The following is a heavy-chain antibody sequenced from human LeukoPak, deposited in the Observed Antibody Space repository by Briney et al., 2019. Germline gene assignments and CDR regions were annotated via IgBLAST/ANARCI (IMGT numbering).Heavy chain of an antibody. J-gene: IGHJ6*03. D-gene: IGHD5-12*01. V-gene: IGHV3-21*01. CDR2: ISSTSSNI. CDR1: GFTFSSYS. Sequence: GSLRLSCAASGFTFSSYSMNWVRQAPGKGLEWVSSISSTSSNIYYADSVKGRFTISRDNAKNSLYLQMNSLRAEDTAVYYCARDGDYSWYYYYTDVWGKGTTVTVSS. CDR3: ARDGDYSWYYYYTDV.